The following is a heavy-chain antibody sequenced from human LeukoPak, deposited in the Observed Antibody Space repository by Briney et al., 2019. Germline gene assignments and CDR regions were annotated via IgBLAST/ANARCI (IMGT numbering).Heavy chain of an antibody. Sequence: KPSETLSLTCTVSGGSVSSGSYYWSWIRQPPGKGLEWIGSIYYSGNTYHNPSLKSRVTISVDTSRNQFSLKLSSVTAADTAVCYCASLIVVVPAAPYIDYWGQGTLVTVSS. CDR3: ASLIVVVPAAPYIDY. D-gene: IGHD2-2*01. J-gene: IGHJ4*02. V-gene: IGHV4-39*01. CDR2: IYYSGNT. CDR1: GGSVSSGSYY.